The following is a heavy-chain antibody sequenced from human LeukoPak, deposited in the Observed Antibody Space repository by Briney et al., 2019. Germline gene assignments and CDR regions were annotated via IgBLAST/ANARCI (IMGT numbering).Heavy chain of an antibody. V-gene: IGHV3-21*01. CDR2: ISSSSSYI. Sequence: GGSLRLSCAASGFTFSSYSMNWVRQAPGKGLEWVSSISSSSSYIYYADSVKGRFTISRDNAKNSLYLQMNSLRAEDTAVYYCARGLQGGLIYDPGDYWGQGTLVTVSS. D-gene: IGHD3-3*01. CDR3: ARGLQGGLIYDPGDY. J-gene: IGHJ4*02. CDR1: GFTFSSYS.